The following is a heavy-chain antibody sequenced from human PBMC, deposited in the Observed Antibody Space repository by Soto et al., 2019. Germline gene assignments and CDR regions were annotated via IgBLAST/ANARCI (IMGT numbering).Heavy chain of an antibody. CDR1: GYSFTSYW. J-gene: IGHJ6*02. V-gene: IGHV5-10-1*01. Sequence: GESLKISCKGSGYSFTSYWISWVRQMPGKGLEWMGRIDPSDSYTNYGPSFQGHVTISADKSISTAYLQWSSLKASDTAMYYCARHDPSYCSGGSCYYGMDVWGQGTTVTVSS. D-gene: IGHD2-15*01. CDR3: ARHDPSYCSGGSCYYGMDV. CDR2: IDPSDSYT.